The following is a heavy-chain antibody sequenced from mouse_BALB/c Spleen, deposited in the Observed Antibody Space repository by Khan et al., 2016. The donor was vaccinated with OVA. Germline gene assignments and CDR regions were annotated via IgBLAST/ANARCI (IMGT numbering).Heavy chain of an antibody. Sequence: QIQLVQSGPELRKPGETVKVSCKASGYTFTDYGMNWVKQAPGKGLKWMGYINTYTGEPTYADDFKGRFAFSLETSASTAYLHINNLKNEDTATYFCARAPTWFAYWGQGTLVTVSA. V-gene: IGHV9-3-1*01. CDR3: ARAPTWFAY. CDR2: INTYTGEP. J-gene: IGHJ3*01. CDR1: GYTFTDYG.